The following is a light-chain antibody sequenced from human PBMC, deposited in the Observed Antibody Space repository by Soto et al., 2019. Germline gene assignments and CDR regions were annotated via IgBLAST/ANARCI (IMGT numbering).Light chain of an antibody. J-gene: IGKJ1*01. CDR2: AAS. Sequence: DIQMTQSPSSLSASVRDRVTITCRASQSISSYLNWYQQKPGKAPKLLVCAASSLQSGVPSRFSGNGCGKDFTLTVSSLQAEDFATYFWQQSYSTPRTFGQGTKVEVK. V-gene: IGKV1-39*01. CDR3: QQSYSTPRT. CDR1: QSISSY.